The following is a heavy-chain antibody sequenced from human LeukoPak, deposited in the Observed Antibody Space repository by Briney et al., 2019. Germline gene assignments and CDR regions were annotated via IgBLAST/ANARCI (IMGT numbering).Heavy chain of an antibody. CDR3: TTDALAYGSSQNY. Sequence: KPGGSLRLSCAASGFAFSDYYMNWIRQAPGKGLEWVGRIKSKADGETTDYAAPVKGRFTMSRDDSQNTLYLQMNSLKTEDTAVYYCTTDALAYGSSQNYWGQGTLVTVSS. D-gene: IGHD3-10*01. CDR1: GFAFSDYY. J-gene: IGHJ4*02. V-gene: IGHV3-15*01. CDR2: IKSKADGETT.